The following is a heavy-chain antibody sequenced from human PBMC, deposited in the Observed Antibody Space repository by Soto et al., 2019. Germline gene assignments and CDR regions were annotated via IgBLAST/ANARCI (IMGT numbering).Heavy chain of an antibody. D-gene: IGHD3-3*01. CDR2: TRNKANRYTT. J-gene: IGHJ4*02. CDR1: GFSFSDHY. CDR3: GRVGDYNFRSGPDY. Sequence: GGSLRLSCAASGFSFSDHYMDWVRQAPGKGLEWVARTRNKANRYTTEYAASVKGRFTISRDDSKNSLYLQMNSLQTEDTAVYYCGRVGDYNFRSGPDYWGQGTLVTGSS. V-gene: IGHV3-72*01.